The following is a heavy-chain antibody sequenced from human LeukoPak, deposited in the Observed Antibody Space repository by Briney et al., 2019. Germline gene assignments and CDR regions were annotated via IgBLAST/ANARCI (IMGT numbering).Heavy chain of an antibody. V-gene: IGHV1-2*02. Sequence: ASVKVSCKASGYTFTGYYMHWVRQPPGQGLEWMGWINPNSGGTNYAQKFQGRVTMTRDTSISTAYMELSRLRSDDTAVYYCASSDGSGSYYVFDYWGQGTLVTVSS. CDR2: INPNSGGT. J-gene: IGHJ4*02. CDR1: GYTFTGYY. CDR3: ASSDGSGSYYVFDY. D-gene: IGHD3-10*01.